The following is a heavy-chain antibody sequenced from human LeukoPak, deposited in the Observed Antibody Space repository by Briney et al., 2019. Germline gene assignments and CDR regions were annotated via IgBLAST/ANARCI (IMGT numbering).Heavy chain of an antibody. CDR3: ARRSRWLEYFQH. CDR2: IDYSGST. V-gene: IGHV4-39*01. J-gene: IGHJ1*01. D-gene: IGHD5-12*01. CDR1: GGSFSSSSSY. Sequence: PSETLSLTCTVSGGSFSSSSSYWGWIRQPPGKGLEWIGSIDYSGSTYYNPSLKSRVTISVDTSKNQFSLKLSSVTAADTAVYYCARRSRWLEYFQHWGQGTLVTVSS.